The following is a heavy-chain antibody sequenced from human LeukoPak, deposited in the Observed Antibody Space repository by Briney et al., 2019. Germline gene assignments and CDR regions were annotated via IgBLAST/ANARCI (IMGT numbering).Heavy chain of an antibody. D-gene: IGHD2-2*01. V-gene: IGHV3-21*01. J-gene: IGHJ4*02. CDR1: GFTFSSYS. CDR2: ISSSSSYI. Sequence: PGGSLRLSCAASGFTFSSYSMNWVRQAPGKGLEWVSSISSSSSYIYYADSVKGRFTISRDNAKNPLYLQMNSLRAEDTAVYYCARDESSNGYCSSTSCPFDYWGQGTLVTVSS. CDR3: ARDESSNGYCSSTSCPFDY.